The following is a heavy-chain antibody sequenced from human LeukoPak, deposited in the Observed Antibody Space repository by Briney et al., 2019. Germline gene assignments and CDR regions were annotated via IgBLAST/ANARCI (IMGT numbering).Heavy chain of an antibody. CDR3: AFSEVGTTKVFDY. Sequence: PSETLSLTCTVSGDSIRNYYWSWIRQPAGMGLEWIGRISTNGDTNYNPSLNSRVTMSIDESRNQFSLKLNSVTAADTAVYYCAFSEVGTTKVFDYWGQGLVVTVSS. CDR2: ISTNGDT. J-gene: IGHJ4*01. D-gene: IGHD1-26*01. CDR1: GDSIRNYY. V-gene: IGHV4-4*07.